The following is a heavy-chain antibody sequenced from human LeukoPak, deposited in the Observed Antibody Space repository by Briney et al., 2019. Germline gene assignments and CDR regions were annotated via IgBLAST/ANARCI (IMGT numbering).Heavy chain of an antibody. V-gene: IGHV4-4*07. CDR3: ARLGIGVVPSAMLGDYYFDY. J-gene: IGHJ4*02. D-gene: IGHD2-2*01. Sequence: PSETLSLTCSVSDGSMKSYHWSWIRQPAGKGLEWIGRIHTSGSTDYNPSLMSRVTMSVDTSKNQFSLKLRSMTAADTAVYYCARLGIGVVPSAMLGDYYFDYWGQGTLVTVSS. CDR1: DGSMKSYH. CDR2: IHTSGST.